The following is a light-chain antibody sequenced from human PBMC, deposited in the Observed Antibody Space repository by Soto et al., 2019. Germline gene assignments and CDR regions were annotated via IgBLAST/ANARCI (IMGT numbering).Light chain of an antibody. CDR2: GAS. CDR1: QSVSSSY. CDR3: QQYGSSPLT. Sequence: EIVLTQSPGTLCLSPGERATLSCRASQSVSSSYLAWYQQKPGLAPRLLIYGASSRATGIPDRFSGSGSGTDFTLTISRLEPEDFAVYYCQQYGSSPLTFGQGTKVEIK. V-gene: IGKV3-20*01. J-gene: IGKJ1*01.